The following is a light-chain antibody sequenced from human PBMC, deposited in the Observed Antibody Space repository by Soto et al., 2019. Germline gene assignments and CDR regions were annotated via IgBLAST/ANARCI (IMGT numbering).Light chain of an antibody. CDR2: DVN. Sequence: QSALSQPASVSGSPGQSIAISCTGTRSDIGGYNSVSWYQQHPGTAPKVVIYDVNNRPSGVSSRFSGSKSGNTASLTISDLQAEDEADYYCSSYTTSTTRVFGTGTK. V-gene: IGLV2-14*03. J-gene: IGLJ1*01. CDR1: RSDIGGYNS. CDR3: SSYTTSTTRV.